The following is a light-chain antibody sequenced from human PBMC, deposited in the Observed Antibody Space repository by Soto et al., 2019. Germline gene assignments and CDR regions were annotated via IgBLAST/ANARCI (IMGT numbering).Light chain of an antibody. Sequence: QSVLTQPPSASETPGQRVTISCSGSSSNIGSNYVYWYQQLPGTAPKLLIYRNNQRPSGVPDRFSGSKSGTSASLAISGLRSEDEADYYCAAWDDSLSGRGVVFGGGTKVTVL. CDR3: AAWDDSLSGRGVV. J-gene: IGLJ2*01. V-gene: IGLV1-47*01. CDR1: SSNIGSNY. CDR2: RNN.